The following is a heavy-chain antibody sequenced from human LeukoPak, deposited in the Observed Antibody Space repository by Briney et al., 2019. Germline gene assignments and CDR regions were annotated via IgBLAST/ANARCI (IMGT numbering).Heavy chain of an antibody. D-gene: IGHD1-26*01. J-gene: IGHJ5*02. V-gene: IGHV3-48*03. Sequence: PRGSLRLSCATSGFTFSRYEMIWVRQAPGKGLEWVSYISSSGSTVYYADYVEGRFTISRDNAENSLYLQMNSLRVEDTAVYYCARGWELDPWGQGTLVTVSS. CDR2: ISSSGSTV. CDR3: ARGWELDP. CDR1: GFTFSRYE.